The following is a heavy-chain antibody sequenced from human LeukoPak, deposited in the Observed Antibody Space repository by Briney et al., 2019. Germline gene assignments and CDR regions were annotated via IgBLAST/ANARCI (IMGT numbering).Heavy chain of an antibody. Sequence: ASVKVSCKASGYTFTSYGISWVRQAPGQGLEWMGWISAYNGNTNYAQKLQGRVTMTTDTSTSTAYMELRSLRSDDTAVYYCARVVPYIVVVVAARDDAFDVWGQGTMVTVSS. CDR3: ARVVPYIVVVVAARDDAFDV. V-gene: IGHV1-18*01. CDR1: GYTFTSYG. CDR2: ISAYNGNT. J-gene: IGHJ3*01. D-gene: IGHD2-15*01.